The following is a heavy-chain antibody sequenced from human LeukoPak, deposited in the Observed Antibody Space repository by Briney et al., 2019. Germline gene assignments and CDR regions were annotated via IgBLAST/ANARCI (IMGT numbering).Heavy chain of an antibody. CDR2: IYYGGNT. CDR1: GDAINSYAYSSINSTTYY. V-gene: IGHV4-39*01. D-gene: IGHD3-10*01. Sequence: SETLSLTCTLPGDAINSYAYSSINSTTYYWGWIRQAPGKGLEWIGNIYYGGNTYYNPSLKNRLTISVDTSKNQFSLRLGPVTATDTAVYYCARQIARGYGINFYYMDVWGKGTTVTVSS. J-gene: IGHJ6*03. CDR3: ARQIARGYGINFYYMDV.